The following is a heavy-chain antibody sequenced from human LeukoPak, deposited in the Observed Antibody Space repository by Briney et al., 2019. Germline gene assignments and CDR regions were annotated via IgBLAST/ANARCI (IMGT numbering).Heavy chain of an antibody. Sequence: GGSLRLSCAASGFTVSSNYMSWVRQAPGEGLEWVSVIYSGGSTYYADSVKGRFTISRDNAKNSLYLQMNSLRAEDTALYYCARDRYYDMEDAFDIWGQGTMVTVSS. V-gene: IGHV3-53*01. CDR1: GFTVSSNY. J-gene: IGHJ3*02. D-gene: IGHD3-22*01. CDR3: ARDRYYDMEDAFDI. CDR2: IYSGGST.